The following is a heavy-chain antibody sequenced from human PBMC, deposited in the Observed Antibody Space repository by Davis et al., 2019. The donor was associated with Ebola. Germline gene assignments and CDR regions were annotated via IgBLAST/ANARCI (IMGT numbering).Heavy chain of an antibody. J-gene: IGHJ3*02. D-gene: IGHD2-15*01. CDR1: GFTFSSYA. Sequence: PGGSLRLSCAASGFTFSSYAMHWVRQAPGKGLEWVAVISYDGSNKYYADSVKGRFTISRDNSKNTLYLQMNSLRAEDMALYYCAKGVRGRVVAATHRDAFDIWGQGTMVTVSS. V-gene: IGHV3-30-3*01. CDR3: AKGVRGRVVAATHRDAFDI. CDR2: ISYDGSNK.